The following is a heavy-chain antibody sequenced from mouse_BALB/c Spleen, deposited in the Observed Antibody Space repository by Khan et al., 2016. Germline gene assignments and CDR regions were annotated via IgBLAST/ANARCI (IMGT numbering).Heavy chain of an antibody. J-gene: IGHJ4*01. Sequence: EVQLQESGPDLVKPSQSLSLTCTVTGYSITSGYSWHWIRQFPGNKLEWMGYINYSGGTKYIPSLKSRISITRDTSKNQFFLQLNSVTPEDTATYYCTRSHGYYAMDYWGQGTSVTVSS. V-gene: IGHV3-1*02. CDR2: INYSGGT. CDR1: GYSITSGYS. CDR3: TRSHGYYAMDY.